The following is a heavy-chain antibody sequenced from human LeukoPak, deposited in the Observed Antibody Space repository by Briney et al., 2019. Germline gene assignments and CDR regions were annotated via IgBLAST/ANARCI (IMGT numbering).Heavy chain of an antibody. V-gene: IGHV3-21*01. Sequence: KPGGSLRLSCAASGFTFSSYSMNWVRQAPGKGLEWVSSISSSSSYIYYADSVKGRFTISRDNAKNSLYLQMNSLRAEDTAVYYCARVGYCSSTSCYNGPYYYYYMDVWGKGTTVTVSS. CDR2: ISSSSSYI. J-gene: IGHJ6*03. CDR1: GFTFSSYS. D-gene: IGHD2-2*02. CDR3: ARVGYCSSTSCYNGPYYYYYMDV.